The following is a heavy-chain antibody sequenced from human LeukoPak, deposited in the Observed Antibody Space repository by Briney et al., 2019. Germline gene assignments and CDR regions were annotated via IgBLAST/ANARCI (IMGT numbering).Heavy chain of an antibody. V-gene: IGHV1-69*06. CDR1: GGTFSSYA. CDR2: IIPIFGTA. CDR3: AREGLQTTVTYYYYYYMDV. J-gene: IGHJ6*03. Sequence: ASVKVSCKASGGTFSSYAISWVRQAPGQGLEWMGGIIPIFGTANYAQKFQGRVTITADKSTSTAYMELSSLRSEDTAVYYCAREGLQTTVTYYYYYYMDVWGKGTTVTISS. D-gene: IGHD4-17*01.